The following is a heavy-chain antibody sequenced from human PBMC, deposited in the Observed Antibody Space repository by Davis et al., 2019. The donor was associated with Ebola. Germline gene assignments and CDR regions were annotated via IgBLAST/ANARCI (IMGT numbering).Heavy chain of an antibody. D-gene: IGHD6-13*01. J-gene: IGHJ4*02. CDR1: GFSLSTSGVG. Sequence: SGPTLVKPTQTLTLTCTFSGFSLSTSGVGVGWIRQPPGKALEWLALIYWDDDKRYSPSLKSRLTITKDTSKNQVVLTMTNMDPVDTATYYCAHRQGKYSRVDYWGQGTLVTVSS. CDR3: AHRQGKYSRVDY. V-gene: IGHV2-5*02. CDR2: IYWDDDK.